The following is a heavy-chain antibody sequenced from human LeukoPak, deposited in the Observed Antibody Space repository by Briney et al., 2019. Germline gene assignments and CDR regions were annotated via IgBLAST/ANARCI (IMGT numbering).Heavy chain of an antibody. D-gene: IGHD3-22*01. CDR2: ISGSGGST. CDR1: GFSVSTNY. CDR3: AKDPYYDSSGSVNY. V-gene: IGHV3-23*01. J-gene: IGHJ4*02. Sequence: GGSLRLSCAASGFSVSTNYMSWVRQAPGKGLEWVSAISGSGGSTYYADSVKGRFTISRDNTKNTLYLQMNSLRAEDTAVYYCAKDPYYDSSGSVNYWGQGTLVTVSS.